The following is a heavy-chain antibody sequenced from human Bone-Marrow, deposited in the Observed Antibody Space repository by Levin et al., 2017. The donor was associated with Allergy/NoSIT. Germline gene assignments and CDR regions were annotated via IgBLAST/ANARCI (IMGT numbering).Heavy chain of an antibody. CDR2: VSDTGLT. CDR1: GASISSYY. V-gene: IGHV4-59*01. D-gene: IGHD3-3*02. Sequence: PSETLSLTCSVSGASISSYYWTWIRQSPGRRLEWIGYVSDTGLTNSNPSLKSRVTISVDKSRTQFSLRLTSVTAADTAVYFCAGQALAGFDHWGQGALVSVSS. CDR3: AGQALAGFDH. J-gene: IGHJ4*02.